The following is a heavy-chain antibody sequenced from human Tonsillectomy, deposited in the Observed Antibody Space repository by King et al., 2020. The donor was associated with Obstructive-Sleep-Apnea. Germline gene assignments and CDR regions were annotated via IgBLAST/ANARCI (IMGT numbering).Heavy chain of an antibody. CDR1: GITFSSYS. V-gene: IGHV3-48*04. Sequence: QLVQSGGGLVQPGGSLRLSCASSGITFSSYSMNWVRQAPGKGLEWVSYISSSTSTKYYADSVKGRFTISRDNAKNSLYLQMNSLRAEDTAVYYCATGGPDAFDFWGRGTMVTVSS. CDR3: ATGGPDAFDF. CDR2: ISSSTSTK. J-gene: IGHJ3*01. D-gene: IGHD3-16*01.